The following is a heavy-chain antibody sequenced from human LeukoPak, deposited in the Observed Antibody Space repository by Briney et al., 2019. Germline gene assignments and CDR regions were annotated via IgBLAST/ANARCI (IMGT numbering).Heavy chain of an antibody. D-gene: IGHD5-18*01. V-gene: IGHV3-21*01. CDR2: ISSSSSYI. CDR3: ATGGYSYGEANAFDI. CDR1: GFTFSSYS. J-gene: IGHJ3*02. Sequence: PGGSLRLSCAASGFTFSSYSMNWARQAPGKGLEWVSSISSSSSYIYYADSVKGRFTISRDNAKNSLYLQMNSLRAEDTAVYYCATGGYSYGEANAFDIWGQGTMVTVSS.